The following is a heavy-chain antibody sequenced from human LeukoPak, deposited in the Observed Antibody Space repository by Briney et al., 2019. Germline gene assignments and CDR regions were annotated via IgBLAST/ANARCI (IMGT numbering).Heavy chain of an antibody. CDR2: TDYRSKWSN. Sequence: SQTLSLTCAISGDSVSSNSAAWNWIRQSPSRGFEWLGRTDYRSKWSNDYAVSVKSRITINPDTSQNQFSLQLNSLTPEDTAVYYCARAPIGGWYFDLWGRGTLVTVSS. J-gene: IGHJ2*01. D-gene: IGHD2-15*01. V-gene: IGHV6-1*01. CDR1: GDSVSSNSAA. CDR3: ARAPIGGWYFDL.